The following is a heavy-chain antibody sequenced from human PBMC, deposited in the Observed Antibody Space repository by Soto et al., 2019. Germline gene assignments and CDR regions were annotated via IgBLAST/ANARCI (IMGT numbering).Heavy chain of an antibody. V-gene: IGHV1-69*06. D-gene: IGHD2-21*02. CDR1: GGTFSSNT. CDR3: VRKPACGGDCYAFDS. Sequence: QVQLVQSGAEVKKPGSSVKISCRASGGTFSSNTINWVRQAAGQGLEWMGGIIPLFGTANYAEKFQGRITIPTEKPTKKGDREWGSLRPEAPAVYYFVRKPACGGDCYAFDSWGQEPWSPSRQ. J-gene: IGHJ4*01. CDR2: IIPLFGTA.